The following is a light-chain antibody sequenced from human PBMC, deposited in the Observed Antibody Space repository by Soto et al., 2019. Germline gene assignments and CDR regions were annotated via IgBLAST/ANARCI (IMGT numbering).Light chain of an antibody. Sequence: QSALTQPRSVSGSPGQSVTISCTGTSSDVGGYNYVSWYQHHPGKAPKLIIYDVSKRPSGVPDRFSGSKSGNTASLTISGLQTEDEADYYCCSFAGSFYAFGTGTKLTVL. CDR3: CSFAGSFYA. CDR1: SSDVGGYNY. J-gene: IGLJ1*01. V-gene: IGLV2-11*01. CDR2: DVS.